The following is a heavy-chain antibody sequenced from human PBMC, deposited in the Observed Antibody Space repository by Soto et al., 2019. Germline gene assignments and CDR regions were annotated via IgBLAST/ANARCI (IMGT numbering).Heavy chain of an antibody. CDR2: IIPILDIA. D-gene: IGHD5-12*01. CDR1: GGTFSTYS. J-gene: IGHJ5*02. CDR3: ARVYDDPNWFDP. V-gene: IGHV1-69*02. Sequence: QVQLVQSGAEVKKPGSSVKVSCKASGGTFSTYSINWVRQAPGQGLEWMGRIIPILDIAKYAQKFQDRVTITADKSTSTAYMDLSRLRSEDTAVYYCARVYDDPNWFDPWGQGTLVTVSS.